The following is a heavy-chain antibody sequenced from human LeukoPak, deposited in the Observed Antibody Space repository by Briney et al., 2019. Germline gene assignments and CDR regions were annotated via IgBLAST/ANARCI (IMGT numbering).Heavy chain of an antibody. J-gene: IGHJ4*02. D-gene: IGHD3-22*01. Sequence: SETLSLTCAVYGGSFGGYYWSWIRQPPGKGLEWIGEINHSGSTNYNPSLKSRVTISVDTSKNQFSLKLSSVTAADTAVYYCARLHYYDSSGYYLDYWGQGTLVTVSS. CDR3: ARLHYYDSSGYYLDY. V-gene: IGHV4-34*01. CDR2: INHSGST. CDR1: GGSFGGYY.